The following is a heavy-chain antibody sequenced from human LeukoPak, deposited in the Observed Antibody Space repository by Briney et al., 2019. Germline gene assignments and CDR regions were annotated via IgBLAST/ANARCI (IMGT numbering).Heavy chain of an antibody. CDR3: AKDRVVVTATGWFDP. D-gene: IGHD2-21*02. CDR2: ISYDGSNK. V-gene: IGHV3-30*18. CDR1: GFTFSSYG. Sequence: HPGGSLRLSCAASGFTFSSYGMHWVRQAPGKGLEWVAVISYDGSNKYYADSVKGRFTISRDNSKNTLYLQMNSLRAEDTAVYYCAKDRVVVTATGWFDPWGQGTLVTVSS. J-gene: IGHJ5*02.